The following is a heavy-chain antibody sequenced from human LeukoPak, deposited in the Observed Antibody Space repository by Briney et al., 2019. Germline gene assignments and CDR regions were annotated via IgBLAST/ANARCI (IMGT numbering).Heavy chain of an antibody. CDR1: GYTFTSYY. CDR3: ARDLCLRIQRYFDWLLDYYYYYGMDV. Sequence: GASVKVSCKASGYTFTSYYMHWVRQAPGQGLEWMGIINPSGGSTSYAQKFQGRVTMTRDTSTSTVYMELSSLRSEDTAVYYCARDLCLRIQRYFDWLLDYYYYYGMDVWGQGTTVTVSS. CDR2: INPSGGST. D-gene: IGHD3-9*01. V-gene: IGHV1-46*01. J-gene: IGHJ6*02.